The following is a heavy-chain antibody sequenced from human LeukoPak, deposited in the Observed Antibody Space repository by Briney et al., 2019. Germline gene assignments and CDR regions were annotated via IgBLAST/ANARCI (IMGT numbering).Heavy chain of an antibody. CDR3: ARGKTAYNYYYGMDV. V-gene: IGHV4-59*08. D-gene: IGHD3-16*01. Sequence: SETLSLTCTVSGGSISSYYWSWIRQPPGKGLEWIGYIYYSGSTNYNPSLKSRVTISVDTSKNQFSLKLSSVTAADTAVYYCARGKTAYNYYYGMDVWGQGTTVTASS. CDR2: IYYSGST. CDR1: GGSISSYY. J-gene: IGHJ6*02.